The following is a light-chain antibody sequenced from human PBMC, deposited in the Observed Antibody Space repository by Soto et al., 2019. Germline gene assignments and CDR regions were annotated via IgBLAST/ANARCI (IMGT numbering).Light chain of an antibody. CDR1: QSINW. CDR3: QHYDTYSPMWT. J-gene: IGKJ1*01. CDR2: EAS. V-gene: IGKV1-5*03. Sequence: DIQLAQSPSTLSASVGDRITITCRATQSINWLAWYQQKPGKAPKLLIFEASRLESGVPSRFSGGGSGTEFTLTISSLQPDDFGTYYCQHYDTYSPMWTFGQGSKVDIK.